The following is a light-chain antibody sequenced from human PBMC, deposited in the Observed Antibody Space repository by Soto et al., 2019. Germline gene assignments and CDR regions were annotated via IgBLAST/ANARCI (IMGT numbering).Light chain of an antibody. V-gene: IGKV1-27*01. Sequence: DIQMTQSPSSLSASVGDRVTITCRASQGISNYLAWYQQKPGKDPQLLIYAASTLQPGVPSRFSGSGSGTDFTLNISSLQPEDVATYYCKKYNSAPRTFGQGTKVEIK. J-gene: IGKJ1*01. CDR3: KKYNSAPRT. CDR2: AAS. CDR1: QGISNY.